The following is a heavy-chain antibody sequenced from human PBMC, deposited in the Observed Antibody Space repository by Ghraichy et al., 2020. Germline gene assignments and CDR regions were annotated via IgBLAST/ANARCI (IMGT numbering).Heavy chain of an antibody. Sequence: SQTLSLTCTVSGGSISSYYWSWIRQPAGKGLEWIGRIYTSGSTNYNPSLKSRVTMSVDTSKNQFSLKLSSVTAADTAVYYCARVGRELYYGPYYFDYWGQGTLVTVSS. CDR1: GGSISSYY. CDR2: IYTSGST. V-gene: IGHV4-4*07. CDR3: ARVGRELYYGPYYFDY. J-gene: IGHJ4*02. D-gene: IGHD2-8*01.